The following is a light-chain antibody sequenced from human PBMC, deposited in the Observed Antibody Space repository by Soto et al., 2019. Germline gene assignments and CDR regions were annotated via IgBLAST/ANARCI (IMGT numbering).Light chain of an antibody. Sequence: ESVLTQSPGTLSLSPGERATLSCRASQSVSNAFFAWYQKKPGQAPRLSIYGISRRATGIPDRFTGSGSGTDFTLTISRLEPVDFVVYFCQQYSTFPPPFGQGTNLEV. CDR3: QQYSTFPPP. J-gene: IGKJ2*01. CDR1: QSVSNAF. V-gene: IGKV3-20*01. CDR2: GIS.